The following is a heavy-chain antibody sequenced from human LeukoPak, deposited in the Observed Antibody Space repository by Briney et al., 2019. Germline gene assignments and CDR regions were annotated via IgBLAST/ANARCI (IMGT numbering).Heavy chain of an antibody. CDR1: GFTFSSYW. CDR3: ARPDGGYGDYFDY. V-gene: IGHV3-74*01. Sequence: GGPLRLSCAASGFTFSSYWMHWVRQAPGKGLVWVSRINTDGSSTSYADSVKGRFTISRDNAKNTLYLQMNSLRAEDTAVYYCARPDGGYGDYFDYWGQGTLVTVSS. J-gene: IGHJ4*02. CDR2: INTDGSST. D-gene: IGHD5-12*01.